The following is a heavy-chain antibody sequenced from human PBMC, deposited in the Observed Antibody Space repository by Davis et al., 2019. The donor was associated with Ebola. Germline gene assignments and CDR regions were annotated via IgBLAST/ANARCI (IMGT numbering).Heavy chain of an antibody. CDR2: IYWNDDK. CDR3: ANSFGSSSWSLRYYFDY. Sequence: SGPPLAKPTQTRTLTCTFSGFSLRTSGVGVGWIRQPPGKALEWLALIYWNDDKRYSPSLKSRLTITKDTSKNQVVLTMTNMDPVDTATYYCANSFGSSSWSLRYYFDYWGQGALVTVSS. CDR1: GFSLRTSGVG. D-gene: IGHD6-13*01. V-gene: IGHV2-5*01. J-gene: IGHJ4*02.